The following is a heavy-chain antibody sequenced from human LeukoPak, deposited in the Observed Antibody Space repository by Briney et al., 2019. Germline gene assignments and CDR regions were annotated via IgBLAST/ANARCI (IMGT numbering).Heavy chain of an antibody. CDR2: INPSGGST. CDR1: GYTFTSYY. CDR3: AREAYCGGDCYSEIGAFDI. D-gene: IGHD2-21*02. Sequence: GASVKVSCKXSGYTFTSYYMHWVRQAPGQGLEWMGRINPSGGSTSYAQKFQGRVTMTRDTSTSTVYMELSSLRSEDTAVYYCAREAYCGGDCYSEIGAFDIWGQGTMVTVSS. J-gene: IGHJ3*02. V-gene: IGHV1-46*01.